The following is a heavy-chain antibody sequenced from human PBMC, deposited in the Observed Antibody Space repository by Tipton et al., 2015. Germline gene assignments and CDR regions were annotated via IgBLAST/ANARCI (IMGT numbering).Heavy chain of an antibody. CDR3: ARASIIQGYYHDSSRYYLFNS. CDR1: GDSINRYY. J-gene: IGHJ1*01. CDR2: IYYTGST. V-gene: IGHV4-59*01. D-gene: IGHD3-22*01. Sequence: TLSLTCSVSGDSINRYYWSWIRQPPGKGLECIGYIYYTGSTHYNPSLKSRVTISVDTSKSQFFLKLSSVTAADTAVYYCARASIIQGYYHDSSRYYLFNSWGQGTLVTVSS.